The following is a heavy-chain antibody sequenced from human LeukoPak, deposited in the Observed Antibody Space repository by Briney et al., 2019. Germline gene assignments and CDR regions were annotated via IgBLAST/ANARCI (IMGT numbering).Heavy chain of an antibody. V-gene: IGHV3-7*03. D-gene: IGHD2-21*02. J-gene: IGHJ4*02. CDR1: GFPFNAYW. Sequence: GGSLRLSCAASGFPFNAYWMSWVRQAPGKGLEWVANTKQDGSEKYYVDSVKGRFTISRDNAKNSLYLQMNSLRAEDTAVYYCAKVRPQVVVTAIFDYWGQGTLVTVSS. CDR3: AKVRPQVVVTAIFDY. CDR2: TKQDGSEK.